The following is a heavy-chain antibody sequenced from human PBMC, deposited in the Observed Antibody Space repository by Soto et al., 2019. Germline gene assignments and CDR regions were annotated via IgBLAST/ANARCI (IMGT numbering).Heavy chain of an antibody. Sequence: QVQLVESGGGVVQPGRSLRLSCAASGFSFSTTGMHWVRQAPGKGLEWVAMISHDGGAKYYADSVKGRFTISRDDSKITLYLQMNSLRPEDTAVYYCAKDLYSSDWYNYFDPWGQGTLVTVSS. D-gene: IGHD6-19*01. J-gene: IGHJ5*02. V-gene: IGHV3-30*18. CDR1: GFSFSTTG. CDR3: AKDLYSSDWYNYFDP. CDR2: ISHDGGAK.